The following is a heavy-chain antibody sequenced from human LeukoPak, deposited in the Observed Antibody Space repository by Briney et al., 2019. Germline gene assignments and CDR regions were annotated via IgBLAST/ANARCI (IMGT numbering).Heavy chain of an antibody. J-gene: IGHJ4*02. CDR3: ARDAEEQLGGFDY. D-gene: IGHD7-27*01. Sequence: KSSETQSLTCTVSGGSISSHYWSWIRQPPGKGLEWIGFVSYSGSTTHNPSLKSRVTISVDTSKNQFSLRLSSVTAADTAVYYCARDAEEQLGGFDYWGQGTLVTVSS. CDR1: GGSISSHY. CDR2: VSYSGST. V-gene: IGHV4-59*11.